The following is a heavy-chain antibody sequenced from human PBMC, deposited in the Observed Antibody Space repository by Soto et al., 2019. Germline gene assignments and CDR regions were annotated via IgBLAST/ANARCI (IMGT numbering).Heavy chain of an antibody. J-gene: IGHJ4*03. CDR2: IYYSGNT. CDR1: GGSISSGGYY. CDR3: ARQDDYSNYGYFDY. D-gene: IGHD4-4*01. V-gene: IGHV4-31*03. Sequence: SETLSLTCTVSGGSISSGGYYWSWTRQHPGKGLEWIGYIYYSGNTYYNPSLKSRVTISVDTSKNQFSLKLSSVTAADTAVYYCARQDDYSNYGYFDYWGQGALVTVSS.